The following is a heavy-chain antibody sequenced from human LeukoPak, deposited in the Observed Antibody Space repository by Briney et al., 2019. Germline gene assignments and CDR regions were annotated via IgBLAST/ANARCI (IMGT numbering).Heavy chain of an antibody. Sequence: GGSLRLSCAASGFTFSSYWMHWVRHAPGKGLVWVSRINSDGSSTSYADSVKGRFTISRDNAKNTLYLQMNSLRAEDTAVYYCARGYDFWSGYYTPYYYGMDVWGQGTTVTVSS. J-gene: IGHJ6*02. D-gene: IGHD3-3*01. CDR2: INSDGSST. V-gene: IGHV3-74*01. CDR3: ARGYDFWSGYYTPYYYGMDV. CDR1: GFTFSSYW.